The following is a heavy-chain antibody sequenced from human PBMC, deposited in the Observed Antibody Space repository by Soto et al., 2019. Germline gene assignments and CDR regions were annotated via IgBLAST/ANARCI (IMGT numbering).Heavy chain of an antibody. CDR2: IKQDGSEK. CDR3: ARAYGSRRLSGY. J-gene: IGHJ4*02. CDR1: GFTFSSYW. Sequence: EVQLVESGGGLVQPGGSLRLSCAASGFTFSSYWMSWVRQAPGKGLEWVANIKQDGSEKYNVDFVKGRFTISRDNAKNSLYLQMNSLRVEDTAVYYCARAYGSRRLSGYWGQGTLVTVSS. D-gene: IGHD3-10*01. V-gene: IGHV3-7*01.